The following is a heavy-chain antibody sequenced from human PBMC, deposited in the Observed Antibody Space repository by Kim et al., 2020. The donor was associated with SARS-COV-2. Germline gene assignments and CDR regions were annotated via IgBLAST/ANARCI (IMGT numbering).Heavy chain of an antibody. Sequence: SETLSLTCTVSGGSISSYYWSWIRQPPGKGLEWIGYIYYSGSTNYNPSLKSRVTISVDTSKNQFSLKLSSVTAADTAVYYCARDMRGSSGYYPRRYYYG. D-gene: IGHD3-22*01. CDR2: IYYSGST. J-gene: IGHJ6*01. CDR3: ARDMRGSSGYYPRRYYYG. CDR1: GGSISSYY. V-gene: IGHV4-59*01.